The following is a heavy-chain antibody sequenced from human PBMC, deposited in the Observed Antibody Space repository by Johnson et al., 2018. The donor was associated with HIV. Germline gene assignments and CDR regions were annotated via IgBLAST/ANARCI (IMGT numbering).Heavy chain of an antibody. D-gene: IGHD3-22*01. J-gene: IGHJ3*01. CDR2: ISSSGSTL. CDR1: GFTFSNAW. V-gene: IGHV3-11*01. Sequence: QVQLVESGGGVVQPGRSLRLSCVVSGFTFSNAWMSWVRQAPGKGLAWVSYISSSGSTLYYADSVKGRFTISRENAKNTMYLQMNILRAENMALYYCASGYYYDMSGYYDAFDVWGQGKVLTVSS. CDR3: ASGYYYDMSGYYDAFDV.